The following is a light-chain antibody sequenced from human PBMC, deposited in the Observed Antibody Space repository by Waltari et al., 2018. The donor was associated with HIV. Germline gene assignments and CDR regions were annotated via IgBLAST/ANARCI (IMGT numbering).Light chain of an antibody. CDR1: SSDIGGYKY. J-gene: IGLJ3*02. Sequence: QSALTQPASVSGSPGQSITISCTGTSSDIGGYKYVSWYQQQPGKAPKLMISEVSNRPSGVSNRFSGSKSGNTASLTISGLQAEDEADYYCISYTTSSTWVFGGGTKLTVL. CDR3: ISYTTSSTWV. CDR2: EVS. V-gene: IGLV2-14*01.